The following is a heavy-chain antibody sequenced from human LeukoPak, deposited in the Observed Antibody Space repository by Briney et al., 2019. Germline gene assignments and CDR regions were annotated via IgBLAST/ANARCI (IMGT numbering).Heavy chain of an antibody. CDR2: IYYSGST. Sequence: SETLSLTCAVSGGSISRGDYYWSWIRQPPGKGLGWMGYIYYSGSTYYNPSLKSRDTIAVDTSKNQFSLKLSSVTAADTAVYYCARVGIAAAGTRPDAFDIWGQGTMVTVSS. CDR1: GGSISRGDYY. CDR3: ARVGIAAAGTRPDAFDI. V-gene: IGHV4-30-4*01. J-gene: IGHJ3*02. D-gene: IGHD6-13*01.